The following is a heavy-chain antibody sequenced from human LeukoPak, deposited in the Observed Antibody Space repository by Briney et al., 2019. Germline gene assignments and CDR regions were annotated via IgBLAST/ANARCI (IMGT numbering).Heavy chain of an antibody. Sequence: GGSLRLSCAASRITFSSYAMSWVRQAPGKGLEWVSGISGSGGSTYYADSVKGRFTISRDNSRNTLYLQINSLRAEDTAVYYCAKRIATYDSSGIDYWGQGTLVTVSS. J-gene: IGHJ4*02. CDR1: RITFSSYA. V-gene: IGHV3-23*01. D-gene: IGHD3-22*01. CDR2: ISGSGGST. CDR3: AKRIATYDSSGIDY.